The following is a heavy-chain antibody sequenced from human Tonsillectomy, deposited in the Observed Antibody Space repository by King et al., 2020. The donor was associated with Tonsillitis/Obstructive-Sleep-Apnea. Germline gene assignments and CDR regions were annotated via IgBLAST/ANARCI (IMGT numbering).Heavy chain of an antibody. CDR3: AREAKYSYGYGPTLNWYFDL. CDR1: GFTFSSYW. J-gene: IGHJ2*01. D-gene: IGHD5-18*01. V-gene: IGHV3-74*01. CDR2: INSDGSST. Sequence: VQLVESGGGLVQPGGSLRLSCAASGFTFSSYWMHWVRQAPGKGLVWVSRINSDGSSTSYAGSVKGRFTISRDNAKNKLYLQMNSRRAEDTAVYYCAREAKYSYGYGPTLNWYFDLWGRGTLVTVSS.